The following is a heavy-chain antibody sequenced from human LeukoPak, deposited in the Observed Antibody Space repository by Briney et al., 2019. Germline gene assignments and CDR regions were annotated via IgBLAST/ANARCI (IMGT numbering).Heavy chain of an antibody. Sequence: GASVKVSCKASGYAFTGYYMHWVRQAPGQGLEWMGWINPNSGGTNYAQKFQGRVTMTRDTSISTAYMELSSLRYEDTAVYYCARGRGDGYNSWWFDPWGQGTLVTVSS. D-gene: IGHD5-24*01. J-gene: IGHJ5*02. CDR3: ARGRGDGYNSWWFDP. CDR1: GYAFTGYY. V-gene: IGHV1-2*02. CDR2: INPNSGGT.